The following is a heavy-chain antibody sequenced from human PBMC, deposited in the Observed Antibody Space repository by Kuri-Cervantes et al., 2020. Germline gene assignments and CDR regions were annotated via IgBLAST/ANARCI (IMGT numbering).Heavy chain of an antibody. CDR2: IYYSGST. Sequence: SETLSLTCAVYGGSISSYYWSWIRQPPGKGLEWIGYIYYSGSTYYNPSLKRRVTISVDTSKNQFSLNLISVTAADTAVYYCARRPTGSSADFWGQGTLVTVSS. J-gene: IGHJ4*02. D-gene: IGHD6-6*01. CDR3: ARRPTGSSADF. V-gene: IGHV4-59*08. CDR1: GGSISSYY.